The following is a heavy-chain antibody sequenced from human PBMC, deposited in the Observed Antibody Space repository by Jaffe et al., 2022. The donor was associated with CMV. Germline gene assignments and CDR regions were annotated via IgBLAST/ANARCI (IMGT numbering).Heavy chain of an antibody. D-gene: IGHD6-13*01. Sequence: QVQLVESGGGLVKPGGSLRLSCAASGFTFSDYYMSWIRQAPGKGLEWVSYISSSGSTIYYADSVKGRFTISRDNAKNSLYLQMNSLRAEDTAVYYCARDPVRSSSWYAPYYYYGMDVWGQGTTVTVSS. CDR2: ISSSGSTI. CDR3: ARDPVRSSSWYAPYYYYGMDV. CDR1: GFTFSDYY. J-gene: IGHJ6*02. V-gene: IGHV3-11*01.